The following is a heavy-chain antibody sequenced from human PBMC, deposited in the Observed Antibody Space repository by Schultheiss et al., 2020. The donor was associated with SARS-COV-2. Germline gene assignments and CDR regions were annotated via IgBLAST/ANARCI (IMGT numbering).Heavy chain of an antibody. CDR3: VRDVGGWDSSSESC. D-gene: IGHD6-6*01. V-gene: IGHV3-48*03. J-gene: IGHJ4*02. CDR2: ISSSGSTI. Sequence: GGSLRLSCAASGFTFSSYEMNWVRQAPGKGLEWVSYISSSGSTIYYADSVKGRFTISRDNSKNTLYLQMNSLRAEDTAVYYCVRDVGGWDSSSESCWGQGTLVTVSS. CDR1: GFTFSSYE.